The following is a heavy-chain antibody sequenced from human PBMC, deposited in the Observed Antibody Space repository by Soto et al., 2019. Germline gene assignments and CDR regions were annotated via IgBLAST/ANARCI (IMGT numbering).Heavy chain of an antibody. D-gene: IGHD2-2*01. Sequence: ASVKVSCKASGYTFINYDISWVRQAPGQGLEWMGWTTTYNSKTKYAQKFQNKVTMTTDTSTSTIYKEMRSLRSDDTAVYYFAGGRLCSRTNCYVDIMDIWGQGTTVTVSS. CDR2: TTTYNSKT. J-gene: IGHJ6*02. CDR3: AGGRLCSRTNCYVDIMDI. CDR1: GYTFINYD. V-gene: IGHV1-18*01.